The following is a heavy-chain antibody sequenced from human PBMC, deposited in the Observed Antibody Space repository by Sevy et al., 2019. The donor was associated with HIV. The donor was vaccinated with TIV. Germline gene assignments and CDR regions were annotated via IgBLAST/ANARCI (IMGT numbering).Heavy chain of an antibody. CDR3: AQGRAAAGEYFQN. Sequence: SGPTLVRPTQTLTLTCIFSGFSLSTPGVGVGWIRQPPGKALEWLALIYWDDEKRYSPSLMGRLTITKDTSRNQVVLNMPNMDAEDKGTYYCAQGRAAAGEYFQNWGQGTLVTVSS. CDR1: GFSLSTPGVG. J-gene: IGHJ1*01. V-gene: IGHV2-5*02. D-gene: IGHD6-13*01. CDR2: IYWDDEK.